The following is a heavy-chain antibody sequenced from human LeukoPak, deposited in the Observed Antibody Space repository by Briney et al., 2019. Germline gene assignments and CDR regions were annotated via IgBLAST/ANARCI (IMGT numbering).Heavy chain of an antibody. Sequence: PSETLSLTCTVSGGSISSYYWSWIRQPPGKGLEWIGYIYYSGSTNYNPSLKSRVTISVDTSKNQFSLKLSSVTAADTAVYYCARSIWFGEFPFGYWGQGTLVTVSS. CDR2: IYYSGST. CDR1: GGSISSYY. V-gene: IGHV4-59*08. J-gene: IGHJ4*02. CDR3: ARSIWFGEFPFGY. D-gene: IGHD3-10*01.